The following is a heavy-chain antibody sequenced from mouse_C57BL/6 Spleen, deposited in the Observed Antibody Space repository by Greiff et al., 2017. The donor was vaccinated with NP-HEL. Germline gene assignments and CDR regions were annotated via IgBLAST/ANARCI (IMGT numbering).Heavy chain of an antibody. V-gene: IGHV1-82*01. CDR3: ERQSNYRNYAMDY. CDR2: IYPGDGDT. J-gene: IGHJ4*01. CDR1: GYAFSSSW. D-gene: IGHD2-5*01. Sequence: VQLQQSGPELVKPGASVKISCKASGYAFSSSWMNWVKQRPGKGLEWIGRIYPGDGDTNYNGKFKGKATLTADKSSSTAYMQLSSLTSEDSAVYVCERQSNYRNYAMDYWGQGTSVTVSS.